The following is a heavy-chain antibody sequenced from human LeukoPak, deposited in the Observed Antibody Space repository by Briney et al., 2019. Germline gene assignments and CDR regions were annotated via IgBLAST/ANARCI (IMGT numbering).Heavy chain of an antibody. CDR2: ISGSGGST. J-gene: IGHJ4*02. CDR1: RHTFYSQH. D-gene: IGHD2-2*01. Sequence: GGSLRLSCGLSRHTFYSQHIRWPRQAPEKGLQWALPISGSGGSTYYAESVKGRFTISRDNTKNTLYLQMNSLRAEDTAVYFCAKVPRRHIGSCGSTRCSQFDYWGQGTLVAVSS. V-gene: IGHV3-23*01. CDR3: AKVPRRHIGSCGSTRCSQFDY.